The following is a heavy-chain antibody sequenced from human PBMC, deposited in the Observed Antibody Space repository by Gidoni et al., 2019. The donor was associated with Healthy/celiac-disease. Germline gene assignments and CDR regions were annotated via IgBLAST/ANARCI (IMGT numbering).Heavy chain of an antibody. CDR2: IYYSGST. CDR1: GGSVGSYY. V-gene: IGHV4-59*02. J-gene: IGHJ4*02. Sequence: QVQLQESGPGLVKPSETLPRTCTVSGGSVGSYYWSWIRQPPGKGLEWFGYIYYSGSTNYNPSLKCRVTISVDTSKNQFSLKLSSVTAADTAVYYCARGLEDWGQGTLVTVSS. CDR3: ARGLED. D-gene: IGHD1-1*01.